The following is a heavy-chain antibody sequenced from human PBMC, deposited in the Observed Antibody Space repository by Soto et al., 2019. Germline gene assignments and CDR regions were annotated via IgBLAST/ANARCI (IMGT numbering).Heavy chain of an antibody. CDR1: GYSLTSYW. V-gene: IGHV5-51*01. D-gene: IGHD5-18*01. CDR3: ARQGYSYCYSCYYYYYTVG. Sequence: PGESLKISCKGSGYSLTSYWIGWVRQLPGKGLEWMGIIYPGDSDTRYSPSFQGQVTISADKSISTAYLQWSSLKASDTAMYYCARQGYSYCYSCYYYYYTVGWGKASRVTVA. J-gene: IGHJ6*03. CDR2: IYPGDSDT.